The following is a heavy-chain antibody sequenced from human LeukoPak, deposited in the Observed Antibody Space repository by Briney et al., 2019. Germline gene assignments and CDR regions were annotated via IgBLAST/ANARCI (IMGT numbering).Heavy chain of an antibody. Sequence: ASVTVSCTASGYTFTIYYIHWVRQAPGQGLEWMGIINPSGGSISYAQKFQDRVTMTRDTSTSTVYMELSSLRSEDTAVYYCARGGSDCSGGSCYEFDPWGQGTLVTVSS. CDR2: INPSGGSI. CDR1: GYTFTIYY. J-gene: IGHJ5*02. V-gene: IGHV1-46*01. D-gene: IGHD2-15*01. CDR3: ARGGSDCSGGSCYEFDP.